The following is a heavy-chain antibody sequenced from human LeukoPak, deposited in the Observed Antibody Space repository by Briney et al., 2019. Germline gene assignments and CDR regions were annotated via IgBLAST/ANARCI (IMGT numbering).Heavy chain of an antibody. CDR1: GFTFSSYS. J-gene: IGHJ4*02. CDR3: ARVTLVRGVILSVPSDY. CDR2: ISSSSYYI. V-gene: IGHV3-21*01. Sequence: GGSLRLSCAASGFTFSSYSMNWVRQAPGKGLEWVSSISSSSYYIYYADSVKGRFTISRDSAKNSLYLQMDSLRAEDTAIYYCARVTLVRGVILSVPSDYWGQGTLVTVSS. D-gene: IGHD3-10*01.